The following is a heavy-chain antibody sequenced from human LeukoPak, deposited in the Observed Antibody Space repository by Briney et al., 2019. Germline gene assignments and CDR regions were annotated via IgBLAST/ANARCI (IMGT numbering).Heavy chain of an antibody. Sequence: LSLTCTVSGGSISSGSYYWSWIRQHPGKGLEWIGYIYYSGGTYYNPSLKSRATISVDTSKNQFSLKLSSVTAADTAVYYCARDQVGYNLYYFDYWGQGTLVTVSS. D-gene: IGHD5-24*01. CDR1: GGSISSGSYY. V-gene: IGHV4-31*03. CDR3: ARDQVGYNLYYFDY. J-gene: IGHJ4*02. CDR2: IYYSGGT.